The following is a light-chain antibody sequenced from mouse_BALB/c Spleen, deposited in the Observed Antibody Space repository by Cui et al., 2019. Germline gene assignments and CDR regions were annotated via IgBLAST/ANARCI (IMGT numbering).Light chain of an antibody. J-gene: IGKJ2*01. CDR1: KSVSTSGNSN. V-gene: IGKV3-12*01. Sequence: DIVRTQSPASLHVSLGQRATISCRASKSVSTSGNSNMHWHQQTPGQPPKLLIYLASNLESGVPARFSGSVSVTNFTLNIQPVEKEDAVTYSCQFIMELPYTFGGGTKLEIK. CDR3: QFIMELPYT. CDR2: LAS.